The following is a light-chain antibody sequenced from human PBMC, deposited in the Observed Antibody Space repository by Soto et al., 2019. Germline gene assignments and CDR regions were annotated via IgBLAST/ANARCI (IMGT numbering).Light chain of an antibody. CDR1: ISNIGGNT. V-gene: IGLV1-44*01. Sequence: QSVLTQPPSASGTPGQRVTISCSGSISNIGGNTVNWYQQVPGTAPKLLIYRNNQRPSGVPDRFSGSKSGTSASLAISGLQSEDEADYYCAVWDDILNGVVFGGGTKLTVL. CDR3: AVWDDILNGVV. J-gene: IGLJ2*01. CDR2: RNN.